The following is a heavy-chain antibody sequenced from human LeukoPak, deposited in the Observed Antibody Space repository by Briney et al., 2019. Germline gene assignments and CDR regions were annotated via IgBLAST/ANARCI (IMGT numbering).Heavy chain of an antibody. CDR3: AKTPGRYCSYTSCYGIDY. V-gene: IGHV3-23*01. CDR2: ISGSGHST. CDR1: GFTFSSYA. Sequence: GGSLRLSCAASGFTFSSYAMSWVRQAPGKGLEWVSTISGSGHSTYYADSVKGRFTISRDNSKNTLYLQMNSLRAEDTAVYYCAKTPGRYCSYTSCYGIDYWGQGALVTVSS. D-gene: IGHD2-2*01. J-gene: IGHJ4*02.